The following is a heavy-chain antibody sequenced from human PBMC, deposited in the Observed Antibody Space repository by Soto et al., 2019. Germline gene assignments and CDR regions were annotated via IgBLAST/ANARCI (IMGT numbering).Heavy chain of an antibody. J-gene: IGHJ6*03. CDR2: ISAYNGNT. CDR3: ARFHNPQGQLPLYYYYYMDV. V-gene: IGHV1-18*01. D-gene: IGHD2-2*01. Sequence: QVQLVQSGAEVKKPGASVKVSCKASGYTFTSYGISWVRQAPGQGLEWMGWISAYNGNTNYAQKLQGRVTMTTDTSTSKAYMELRSLRSDDTAVYYCARFHNPQGQLPLYYYYYMDVWGKGTTVTVSS. CDR1: GYTFTSYG.